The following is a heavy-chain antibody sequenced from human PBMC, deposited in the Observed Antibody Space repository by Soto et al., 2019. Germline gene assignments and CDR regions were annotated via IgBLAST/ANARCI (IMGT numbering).Heavy chain of an antibody. Sequence: GGSLRLSCAASGFTFSSYWMHWVRQAPGKGLVWVSRINSDGSSTSYADSVKGGFTISSDNAKNTLYLQMNSLRAEDTAVYYCAGEVRYYYYYYYMDVWGKGTTVTVSS. V-gene: IGHV3-74*01. CDR1: GFTFSSYW. CDR2: INSDGSST. J-gene: IGHJ6*03. CDR3: AGEVRYYYYYYYMDV.